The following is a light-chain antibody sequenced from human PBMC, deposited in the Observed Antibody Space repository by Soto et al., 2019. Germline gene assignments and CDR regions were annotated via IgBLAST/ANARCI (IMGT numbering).Light chain of an antibody. CDR3: SSYITTSTLV. Sequence: QSVLTQPASVSGSSGQSLTISCTGTSSDIGGYNYVSWYQQHPGKAPKLILYDVVARPSGVSSRFSGSKSGNTASLTISGLQAEDEADYHCSSYITTSTLVFGTGTKLTVL. CDR1: SSDIGGYNY. V-gene: IGLV2-14*01. J-gene: IGLJ1*01. CDR2: DVV.